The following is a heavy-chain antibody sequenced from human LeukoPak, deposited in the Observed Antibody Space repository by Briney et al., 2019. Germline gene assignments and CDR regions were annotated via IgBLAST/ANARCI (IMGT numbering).Heavy chain of an antibody. CDR3: AKDKWMDYYYGMDV. CDR1: GFTFDDYA. D-gene: IGHD6-19*01. CDR2: ISWNSGSI. V-gene: IGHV3-9*01. J-gene: IGHJ6*02. Sequence: GGSLRLSCAASGFTFDDYAMHWVRQAPGKGREWVSGISWNSGSIGYADSVKGRFTISRHNAKNSLYLQMNSLRAEDTALYYCAKDKWMDYYYGMDVWGQGTTVTVSS.